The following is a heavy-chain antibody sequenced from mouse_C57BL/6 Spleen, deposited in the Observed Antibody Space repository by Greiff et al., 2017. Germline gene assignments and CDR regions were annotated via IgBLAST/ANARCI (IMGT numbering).Heavy chain of an antibody. CDR2: IYPGDGDT. Sequence: QVQLQQSGPELVKPGASVKISCKASGYAFSSSWMNWVKQRPGKGLEWIGRIYPGDGDTNYNGTFKGKATLTADKSSSTAYMQLSSLTSEASAVYCCARPSYYSNYDYGGQGTTLTVSS. CDR3: ARPSYYSNYDY. D-gene: IGHD2-5*01. J-gene: IGHJ2*01. CDR1: GYAFSSSW. V-gene: IGHV1-82*01.